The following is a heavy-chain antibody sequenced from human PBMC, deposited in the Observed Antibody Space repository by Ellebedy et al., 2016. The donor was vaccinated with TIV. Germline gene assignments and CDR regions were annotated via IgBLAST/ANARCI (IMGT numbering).Heavy chain of an antibody. J-gene: IGHJ4*02. Sequence: GASVKVSCKASGFTFTAYAINWVRQAPGQGLEWMGWMNTNTGKPTYAQGFTGRFVFPLDTSVSTAYLQINSLKGEDNAVYYCARDLHRVRGYYYDSSVIDYWGQGTLVTVSS. D-gene: IGHD3-22*01. CDR2: MNTNTGKP. CDR3: ARDLHRVRGYYYDSSVIDY. CDR1: GFTFTAYA. V-gene: IGHV7-4-1*02.